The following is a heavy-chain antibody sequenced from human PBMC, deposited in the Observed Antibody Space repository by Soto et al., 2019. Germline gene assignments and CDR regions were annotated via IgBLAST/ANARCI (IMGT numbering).Heavy chain of an antibody. V-gene: IGHV1-18*04. Sequence: ASVKVSCKASGYTFTSYGISWVRQAPGQGLEWMGWISAYNGNTNYAQKLQGRVTMTTDTSTSTAYRELRSLRSDDTAVYYCARPRQPRYYYYGMDVWGQGTTVTVSS. CDR1: GYTFTSYG. J-gene: IGHJ6*02. CDR3: ARPRQPRYYYYGMDV. D-gene: IGHD6-13*01. CDR2: ISAYNGNT.